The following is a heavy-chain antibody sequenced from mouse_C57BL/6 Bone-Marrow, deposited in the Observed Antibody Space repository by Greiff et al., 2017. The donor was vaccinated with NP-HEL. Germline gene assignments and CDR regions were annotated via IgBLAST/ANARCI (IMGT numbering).Heavy chain of an antibody. D-gene: IGHD2-3*01. CDR1: GFTFSSYA. CDR2: ISDGGSYT. Sequence: VQLKESGGGLVKPGGSLKLSCAASGFTFSSYAMSWVRQTPEKRLEWVATISDGGSYTYYPDNVKGRFTISRDNAKNNLYLQMSHLKSEDTAMYYCADGYYAWFAYWGQGTLVTVSA. J-gene: IGHJ3*01. CDR3: ADGYYAWFAY. V-gene: IGHV5-4*01.